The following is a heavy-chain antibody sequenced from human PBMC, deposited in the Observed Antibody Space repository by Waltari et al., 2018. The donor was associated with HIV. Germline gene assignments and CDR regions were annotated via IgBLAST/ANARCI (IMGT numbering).Heavy chain of an antibody. V-gene: IGHV4-61*03. CDR1: RDSVTTGHRY. J-gene: IGHJ6*02. Sequence: VHVQESGSGLVRPSAPLSLPCSVSRDSVTTGHRYWVCSRLTPGKGLEWIGSIFYTEYTSTIKYNPSLECRVTISVSTSRNHVAMNQTSVTAADAAVYFCASGRILTGYRGTDYYYGMDVWGQGTTVAVSS. D-gene: IGHD3-9*01. CDR2: IFYTEYTSTI. CDR3: ASGRILTGYRGTDYYYGMDV.